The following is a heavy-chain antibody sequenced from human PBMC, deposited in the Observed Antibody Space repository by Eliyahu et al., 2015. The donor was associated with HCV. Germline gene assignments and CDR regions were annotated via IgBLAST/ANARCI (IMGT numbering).Heavy chain of an antibody. J-gene: IGHJ4*02. CDR3: ARDLAVAGFFDY. CDR2: IWYDGSNK. CDR1: GFTFSSYG. Sequence: QVQLVESGGGVVQPGRSLXXSCXASGFTFSSYGMHWVRQAPGKGLEWVAVIWYDGSNKYYADSVKGRFTISRDNSKNTLYLQMNSLRAEDTAVYYCARDLAVAGFFDYWGQGTLVTVSS. D-gene: IGHD6-19*01. V-gene: IGHV3-33*01.